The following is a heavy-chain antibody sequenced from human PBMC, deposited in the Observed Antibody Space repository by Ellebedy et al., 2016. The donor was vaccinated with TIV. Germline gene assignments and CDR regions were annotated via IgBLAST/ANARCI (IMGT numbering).Heavy chain of an antibody. CDR1: GGTFSSYP. J-gene: IGHJ5*02. Sequence: AASVKVSCKASGGTFSSYPISWVRQAPGQGLEWMGRIIPILGIANYAQRFQGRVTITADKSTSTAYMELSSLRSEDKAVYYWAAGNDGGWFDPWGQGTLVIVSS. V-gene: IGHV1-69*02. CDR2: IIPILGIA. D-gene: IGHD1-1*01. CDR3: AAGNDGGWFDP.